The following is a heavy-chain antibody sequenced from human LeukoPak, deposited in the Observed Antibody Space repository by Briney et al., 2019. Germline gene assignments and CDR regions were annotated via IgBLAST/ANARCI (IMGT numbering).Heavy chain of an antibody. CDR2: ISPSSGGT. J-gene: IGHJ4*02. CDR1: GYTFTGYY. D-gene: IGHD2-2*01. CDR3: ARANPLYCSSTTCLFDY. Sequence: AAVKVSCKASGYTFTGYYMRWVRQAPGPGLEWMGWISPSSGGTNYAQKFQGRVTMTRDTSISTAHMELRRLRSDDTAVYYCARANPLYCSSTTCLFDYWGQGTLVTVSS. V-gene: IGHV1-2*02.